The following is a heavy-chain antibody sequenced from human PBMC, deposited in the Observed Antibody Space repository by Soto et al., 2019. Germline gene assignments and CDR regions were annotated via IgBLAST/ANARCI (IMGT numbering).Heavy chain of an antibody. J-gene: IGHJ5*02. D-gene: IGHD3-10*01. Sequence: ASVKVSCKAPGYTFTSYAMHWVRQAPGQRLEWMGWINAGNGNTKYSQKFQGRVTITRDTSASTAYMELSSLRSEDTAVYYCARVFFRGYDWFDPWGQGTLVTVSS. CDR2: INAGNGNT. V-gene: IGHV1-3*01. CDR1: GYTFTSYA. CDR3: ARVFFRGYDWFDP.